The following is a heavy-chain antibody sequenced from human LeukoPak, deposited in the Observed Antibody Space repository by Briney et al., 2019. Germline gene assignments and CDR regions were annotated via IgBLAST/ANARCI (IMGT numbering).Heavy chain of an antibody. Sequence: GGSLRLSCAASGFTFDDYAMHWVRQAPGKGLEWVSGISWNSGSIGYADSVKGRFTISRDNAKNSLYLQMNSLRDEDTAVYYCANLGPPGRDHYLESWGQGTLVTVSS. CDR2: ISWNSGSI. CDR1: GFTFDDYA. CDR3: ANLGPPGRDHYLES. J-gene: IGHJ4*02. V-gene: IGHV3-9*01. D-gene: IGHD5-24*01.